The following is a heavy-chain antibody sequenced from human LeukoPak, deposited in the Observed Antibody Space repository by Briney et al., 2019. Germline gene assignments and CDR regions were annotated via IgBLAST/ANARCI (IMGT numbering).Heavy chain of an antibody. CDR3: ARSSKDDYGDYGLDY. D-gene: IGHD4-17*01. CDR2: IYYSGST. J-gene: IGHJ4*02. Sequence: SETLSLTCTVPGGSISSYYWNWIRQSPGKGLEWIGYIYYSGSTNYNPSLKSRVTISVDTSKNQFSLKLSSVTAADTAVYYCARSSKDDYGDYGLDYWGQGTLVTVSS. V-gene: IGHV4-59*01. CDR1: GGSISSYY.